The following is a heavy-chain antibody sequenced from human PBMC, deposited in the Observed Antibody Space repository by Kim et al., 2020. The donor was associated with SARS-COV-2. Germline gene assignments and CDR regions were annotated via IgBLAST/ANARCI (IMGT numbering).Heavy chain of an antibody. V-gene: IGHV4-34*01. Sequence: PSRKSRVTISVDTSKNQFSLKLSSVTAADTAVYYCARGRRSMVRGVITDYWGQGTLVTVSS. CDR3: ARGRRSMVRGVITDY. D-gene: IGHD3-10*01. J-gene: IGHJ4*02.